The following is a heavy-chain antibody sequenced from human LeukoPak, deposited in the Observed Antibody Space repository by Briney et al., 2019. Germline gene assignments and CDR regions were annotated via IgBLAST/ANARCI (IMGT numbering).Heavy chain of an antibody. CDR3: ARLAHYGSGSPIGADAFDF. V-gene: IGHV4-59*08. Sequence: PSETLSLTCSVSGDYINSHYWTWIRQSSGRGLEWLGYIHFGGSTYYNPSLKSRVTVYVDTSKNQFSLGLTSVTAADTAVYYCARLAHYGSGSPIGADAFDFWGQGTMVTVSS. CDR1: GDYINSHY. CDR2: IHFGGST. D-gene: IGHD3-10*01. J-gene: IGHJ3*01.